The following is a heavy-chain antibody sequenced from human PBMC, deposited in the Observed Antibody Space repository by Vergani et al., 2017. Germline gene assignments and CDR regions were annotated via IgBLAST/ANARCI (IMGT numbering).Heavy chain of an antibody. D-gene: IGHD5-12*01. CDR3: ARDRVDIVATTTYYYYYYGMDV. Sequence: EVQLVESGGGLVKPGGSLRLSCAASGFTVSSNYMSWVRQAPGKGLEWVSVIYSGGSTYYADSVKGRFTISRHNSKNTLYLQMNSLRAEDTAVYYCARDRVDIVATTTYYYYYYGMDVWGQGTTVTVSS. V-gene: IGHV3-53*04. CDR2: IYSGGST. CDR1: GFTVSSNY. J-gene: IGHJ6*02.